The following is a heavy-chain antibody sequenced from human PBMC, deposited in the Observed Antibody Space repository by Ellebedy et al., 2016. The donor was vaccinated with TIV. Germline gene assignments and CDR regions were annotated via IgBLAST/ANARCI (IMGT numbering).Heavy chain of an antibody. CDR1: GFTFSSYS. V-gene: IGHV3-21*01. CDR3: ARGIGGNQAYDY. Sequence: GEPLKISCAASGFTFSSYSMNWVRQAPGKGLEWVSFISGSSSYIYYADSAKGRFTISRDNSKNSVDMPMNSLSAEDAAVYNCARGIGGNQAYDYWGQGTLVTGSS. J-gene: IGHJ4*02. CDR2: ISGSSSYI. D-gene: IGHD3-16*01.